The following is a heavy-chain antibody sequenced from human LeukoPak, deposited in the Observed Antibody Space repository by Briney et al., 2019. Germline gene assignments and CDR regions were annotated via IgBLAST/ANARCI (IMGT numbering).Heavy chain of an antibody. CDR1: GSTFSSYW. D-gene: IGHD1/OR15-1a*01. CDR3: TRDTEQLGIDY. CDR2: INSDGSNI. J-gene: IGHJ4*02. Sequence: PGGSLRLSCAASGSTFSSYWMHWVRQAPGKGLVWVSRINSDGSNIRYADSVKGRFTISRDNAKNTLYLQMNSLRAEDTAVYYCTRDTEQLGIDYWGQGTLVTVSS. V-gene: IGHV3-74*01.